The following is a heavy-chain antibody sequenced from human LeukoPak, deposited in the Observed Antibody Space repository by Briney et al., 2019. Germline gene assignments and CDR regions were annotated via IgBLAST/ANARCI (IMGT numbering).Heavy chain of an antibody. Sequence: GGSLRLSCAASGFTFSSYSMNWVRQAPGKGLEWVSSISSSSSYEYYADSVKGRFTISRDNAKNSLYLQMNSLRAEDTAVYYCARVDILTGFTPAGFDYWGQGTLVTVSS. D-gene: IGHD3-9*01. J-gene: IGHJ4*02. CDR2: ISSSSSYE. CDR1: GFTFSSYS. V-gene: IGHV3-21*01. CDR3: ARVDILTGFTPAGFDY.